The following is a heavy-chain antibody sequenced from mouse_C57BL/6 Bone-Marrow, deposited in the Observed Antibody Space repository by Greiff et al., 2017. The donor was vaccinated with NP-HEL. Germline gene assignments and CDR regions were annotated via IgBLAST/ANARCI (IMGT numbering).Heavy chain of an antibody. D-gene: IGHD2-2*01. J-gene: IGHJ2*01. CDR2: INPSTGGT. CDR1: GYSFTGYY. CDR3: ARGRWLRRDY. V-gene: IGHV1-42*01. Sequence: VQLQQSGPELVKPGASVKISCKASGYSFTGYYMNWVKQSPEKSLEWIGEINPSTGGTTYNQKFKGKATLTADKSSSTAYMQLQSLTSEDSAVDYWARGRWLRRDYGGQGTAITVTA.